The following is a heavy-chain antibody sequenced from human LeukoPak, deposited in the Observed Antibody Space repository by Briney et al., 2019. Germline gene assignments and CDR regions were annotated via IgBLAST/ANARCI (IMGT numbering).Heavy chain of an antibody. D-gene: IGHD5-18*01. CDR1: GFTFSSYA. J-gene: IGHJ4*02. CDR2: ISYDGSNK. Sequence: AGRSLRLSCAASGFTFSSYAMHWVRQAPGKGLEWVAVISYDGSNKYYADSVKGRFTISRDNSKNTLYLQMNSLRAEDTAVYYCARENTAMVIFDYGGQGTLVTVSS. CDR3: ARENTAMVIFDY. V-gene: IGHV3-30*04.